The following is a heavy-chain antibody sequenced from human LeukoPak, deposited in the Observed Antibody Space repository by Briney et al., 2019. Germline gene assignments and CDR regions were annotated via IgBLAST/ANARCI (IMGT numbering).Heavy chain of an antibody. D-gene: IGHD6-19*01. Sequence: PSETLSLTCSVSGDSISSGYYWGWIRQPPGKGLEWIGSIYHSGNTYYNPSLKSRVTISLDTSKKRFFLRLSSVTAADTAVYYCARDLSLFVAGPVGYWGQGTRVTVSS. J-gene: IGHJ4*02. CDR1: GDSISSGYY. V-gene: IGHV4-38-2*02. CDR3: ARDLSLFVAGPVGY. CDR2: IYHSGNT.